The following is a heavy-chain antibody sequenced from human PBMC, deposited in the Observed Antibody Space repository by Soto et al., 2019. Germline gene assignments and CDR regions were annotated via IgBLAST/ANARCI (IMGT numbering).Heavy chain of an antibody. J-gene: IGHJ6*02. CDR2: ISYDGSNK. V-gene: IGHV3-30-3*01. Sequence: QVQLVESGGGVVQPGRSLRLSCAASGFTFSSYAMHWVRQAPGKGLEWVTVISYDGSNKYYADSVKGRFTISRDNSKNTLYLRMNSVRAEYTAVYYFATDRFCYNWNYFHYYCYGIDVCGQGVIVTVT. D-gene: IGHD1-1*01. CDR1: GFTFSSYA. CDR3: ATDRFCYNWNYFHYYCYGIDV.